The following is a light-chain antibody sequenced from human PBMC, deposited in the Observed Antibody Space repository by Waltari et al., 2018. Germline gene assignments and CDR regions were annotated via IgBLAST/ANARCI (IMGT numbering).Light chain of an antibody. CDR3: QQSYSFPWT. CDR2: YAS. Sequence: EIVLTQSPEFQSVTPKEKVTITCRASQRIGTSLHWFQQKSGQSPKLLIKYASQSISGVPSRFSGSESGTDFTLTISGLEPEDAATYYCQQSYSFPWTFGQGTKAEVK. CDR1: QRIGTS. V-gene: IGKV6-21*02. J-gene: IGKJ1*01.